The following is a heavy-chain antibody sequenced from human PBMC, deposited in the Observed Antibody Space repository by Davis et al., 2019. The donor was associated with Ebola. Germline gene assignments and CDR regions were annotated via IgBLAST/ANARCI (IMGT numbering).Heavy chain of an antibody. Sequence: SVKVSCKASGGTFSSYAISWVRQAPGQGLEWMGGIIPIFGTANYAQKFQGRVTITADESTSTAYMELSSLRSEDTAVYYCAREDCSDGRAGRCHQNFDYWGQGTLVTVSS. CDR1: GGTFSSYA. V-gene: IGHV1-69*13. CDR2: IIPIFGTA. CDR3: AREDCSDGRAGRCHQNFDY. J-gene: IGHJ4*02. D-gene: IGHD2-8*01.